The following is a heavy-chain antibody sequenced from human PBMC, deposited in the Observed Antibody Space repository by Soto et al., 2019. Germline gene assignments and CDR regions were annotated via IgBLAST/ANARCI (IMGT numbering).Heavy chain of an antibody. Sequence: GASVKVSCKASGYTFTTYSMHWVRQAPGQRXEWMGWIHAGNGNTEHSQKFQGRVTITRDTSASTAYLELGSLRSEDTAVYYCARAACSSTSCYNYYAYGMDVWGQGTAVTVSS. D-gene: IGHD2-2*01. V-gene: IGHV1-3*01. CDR2: IHAGNGNT. J-gene: IGHJ6*02. CDR1: GYTFTTYS. CDR3: ARAACSSTSCYNYYAYGMDV.